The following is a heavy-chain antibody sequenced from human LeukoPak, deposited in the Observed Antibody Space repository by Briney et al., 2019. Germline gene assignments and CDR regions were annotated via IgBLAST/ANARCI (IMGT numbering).Heavy chain of an antibody. CDR2: IYYGGST. D-gene: IGHD3-10*01. CDR3: ALSPKRGFGELS. CDR1: GGSISSSSYY. V-gene: IGHV4-39*02. J-gene: IGHJ5*02. Sequence: SETLSLTCTVSGGSISSSSYYWGWIRQPPGKGLEWIGSIYYGGSTYYNPSLKSRVTMSVDTSKNHFSLKLTSVTAADTAVYYCALSPKRGFGELSWGQGTLVTVSS.